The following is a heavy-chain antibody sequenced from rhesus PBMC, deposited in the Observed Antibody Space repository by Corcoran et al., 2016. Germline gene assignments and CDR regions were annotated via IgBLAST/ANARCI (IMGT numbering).Heavy chain of an antibody. CDR1: GGSISSSNWL. CDR2: IHSNSEST. CDR3: ARARAVAGYFDY. Sequence: QVQLQESGPGLVKPSETLSLTCAVSGGSISSSNWLSWIRQPPGKGLEWIGGIHSNSESTNYNPSLKSRVTISKDTSKNQFSLKLSSVTAADTAVYYCARARAVAGYFDYWGQGVLVTVSS. V-gene: IGHV4S12*01. J-gene: IGHJ4*01. D-gene: IGHD6-37*01.